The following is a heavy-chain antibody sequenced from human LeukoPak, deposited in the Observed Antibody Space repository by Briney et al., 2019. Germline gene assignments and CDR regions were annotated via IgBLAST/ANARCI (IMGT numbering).Heavy chain of an antibody. CDR2: INPNSGGT. V-gene: IGHV1-2*02. CDR1: GYTFTGYY. J-gene: IGHJ4*02. CDR3: ARGGNYYDSSGYYWGIYFDY. Sequence: ASVKVSCKASGYTFTGYYMHWVRQAPGQGLEWMGWINPNSGGTNYAQKFQGRVAMTRDTSISTAYMELSRLRSDDTALYYCARGGNYYDSSGYYWGIYFDYWGQGTLVTVSS. D-gene: IGHD3-22*01.